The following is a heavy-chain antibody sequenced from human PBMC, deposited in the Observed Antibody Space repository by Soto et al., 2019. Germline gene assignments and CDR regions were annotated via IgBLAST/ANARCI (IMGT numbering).Heavy chain of an antibody. CDR1: GGSFTGYY. Sequence: QVQLQQWGAGRLKPSETLSLTCAVNGGSFTGYYWSWVRQPPWKGLEWIGEIKDGGSTNYSPSLRSRVTISADTSKKQFTLKVASVTAADTAVYYCTRGQEGVVATHWDQGTLVTLSS. CDR2: IKDGGST. D-gene: IGHD2-15*01. V-gene: IGHV4-34*01. J-gene: IGHJ1*01. CDR3: TRGQEGVVATH.